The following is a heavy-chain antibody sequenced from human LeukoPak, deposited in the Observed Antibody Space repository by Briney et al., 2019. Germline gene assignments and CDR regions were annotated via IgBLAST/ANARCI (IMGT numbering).Heavy chain of an antibody. CDR1: GFTFSSYA. Sequence: GGSLRLSCAASGFTFSSYAMSWVRQAPGKGLEWVSAISGSGGSTYYADSVKGRLTISRDNSKNTLYLQMNSLRAEDTAVYYCAKCGYYDSSGYYPIYYYYMDVWGKGTTVTVSS. V-gene: IGHV3-23*01. CDR2: ISGSGGST. J-gene: IGHJ6*03. CDR3: AKCGYYDSSGYYPIYYYYMDV. D-gene: IGHD3-22*01.